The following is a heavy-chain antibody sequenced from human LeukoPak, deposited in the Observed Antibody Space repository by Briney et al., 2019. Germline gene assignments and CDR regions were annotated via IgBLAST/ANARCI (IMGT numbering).Heavy chain of an antibody. V-gene: IGHV3-30-3*01. J-gene: IGHJ4*02. CDR3: ARDTRQQLVLDY. Sequence: GGSLRLSCAASGFTFSSYAMHWVRQAPGKGLEWVAVISYDGSNKYYADSVKGRFTISRDNSKNTLYLQMSSLRAEDAAVYCCARDTRQQLVLDYWGQGTLVTVSS. CDR1: GFTFSSYA. CDR2: ISYDGSNK. D-gene: IGHD6-13*01.